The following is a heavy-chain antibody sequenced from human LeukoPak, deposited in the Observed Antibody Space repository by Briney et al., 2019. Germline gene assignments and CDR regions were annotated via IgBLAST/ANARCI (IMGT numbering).Heavy chain of an antibody. Sequence: SETLSLTCTGSGGSISSYYWSWIRQPTGKGLEWIGYTYYGGSTNSNPSLKSRVTISVDTSKNQFSLKLSSVTAADTAVYYCARHAYYGSGSYRFDFEYWGQGILVTVSS. V-gene: IGHV4-59*08. CDR1: GGSISSYY. D-gene: IGHD3-10*01. CDR3: ARHAYYGSGSYRFDFEY. J-gene: IGHJ4*02. CDR2: TYYGGST.